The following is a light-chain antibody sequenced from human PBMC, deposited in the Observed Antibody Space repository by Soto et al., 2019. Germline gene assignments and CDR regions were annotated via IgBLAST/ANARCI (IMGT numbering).Light chain of an antibody. J-gene: IGKJ5*01. V-gene: IGKV1-33*01. CDR1: QDIAKN. CDR3: QQYDNLLPIT. Sequence: IQMTQSPSSLSASVGDRVTITCQASQDIAKNLNWYQQKPGKAPKLMIYDASSLQTGVPSRFSGSGSATHFTIIISSLQSEDIATYYCQQYDNLLPITFGQGTRLEIK. CDR2: DAS.